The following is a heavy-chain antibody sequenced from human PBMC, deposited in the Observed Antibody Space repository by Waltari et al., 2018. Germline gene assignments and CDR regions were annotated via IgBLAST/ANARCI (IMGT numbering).Heavy chain of an antibody. CDR2: IYTSGIT. CDR1: GGSISSGSYY. Sequence: QVQLQESGPGLVKPSQTLSLTCTVSGGSISSGSYYWSWIRQPAGKGLEWIGRIYTSGITNDNPSLKSRVTISVDTSKNQFSLKLSSVTAADTAVYYCARETAVAVIGIDYWGQGTLVTVSS. J-gene: IGHJ4*02. D-gene: IGHD6-19*01. CDR3: ARETAVAVIGIDY. V-gene: IGHV4-61*02.